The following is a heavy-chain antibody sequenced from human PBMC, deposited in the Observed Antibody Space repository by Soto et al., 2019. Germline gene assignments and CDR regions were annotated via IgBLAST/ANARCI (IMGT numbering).Heavy chain of an antibody. V-gene: IGHV4-34*01. Sequence: QVQLQQWGAGLLKTSETLSLTCAVSDGSFSGYYWSWIRQPPGQGLEGIGEINHSGSTNYNPSLKSRVTISGATSKNQLSLKLRSVTDADTAVYYCASGGGSSRQADFDYWGQGTLVIVSS. CDR3: ASGGGSSRQADFDY. J-gene: IGHJ4*02. D-gene: IGHD6-13*01. CDR1: DGSFSGYY. CDR2: INHSGST.